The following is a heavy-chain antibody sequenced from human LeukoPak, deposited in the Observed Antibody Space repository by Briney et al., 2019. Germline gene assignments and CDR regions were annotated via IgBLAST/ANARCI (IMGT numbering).Heavy chain of an antibody. CDR3: ARGLYSGGIRYYFDY. CDR2: VNPNSGGT. Sequence: ASVKVSCKASGYTFTGYYLHWVRQAPGQGLEWMGWVNPNSGGTNYAQKFQGRVTMTRDTSISTAYMELNRLRSDDTAVYYCARGLYSGGIRYYFDYWGQGTLVTVSS. CDR1: GYTFTGYY. V-gene: IGHV1-2*02. D-gene: IGHD2-15*01. J-gene: IGHJ4*02.